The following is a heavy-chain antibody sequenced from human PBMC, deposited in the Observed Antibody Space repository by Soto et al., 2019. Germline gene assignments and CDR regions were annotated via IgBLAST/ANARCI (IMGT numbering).Heavy chain of an antibody. Sequence: SETLSLTCAVSSGSISSSNWWSWVRQPPGKGLEWIGEIYHSGSTNYNSSLKSRVTISVDRSKNQFSLKLSSVTAADTAVYYCARTREDLWSGYLFDYWGQGTLVTVSS. CDR2: IYHSGST. D-gene: IGHD3-3*01. CDR1: SGSISSSNW. CDR3: ARTREDLWSGYLFDY. V-gene: IGHV4-4*02. J-gene: IGHJ4*02.